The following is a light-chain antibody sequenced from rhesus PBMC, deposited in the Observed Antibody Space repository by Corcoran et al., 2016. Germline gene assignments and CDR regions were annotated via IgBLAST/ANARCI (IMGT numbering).Light chain of an antibody. Sequence: DIHMTQSPSALSASVGDRVTISCRASQNIYNNVAWYQQKPWQAPKLLIYAASSLQTGIPSRFSGIGSRTDFTLTISSLQPEDTAAYYCQQFYGHPFTFGPGTKLDFK. V-gene: IGKV1-44*03. CDR3: QQFYGHPFT. J-gene: IGKJ3*01. CDR1: QNIYNN. CDR2: AAS.